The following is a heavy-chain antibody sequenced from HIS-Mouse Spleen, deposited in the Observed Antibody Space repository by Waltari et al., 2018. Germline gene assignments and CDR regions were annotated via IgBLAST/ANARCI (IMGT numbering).Heavy chain of an antibody. CDR1: SSSYY. D-gene: IGHD1-26*01. CDR2: IYYSGST. J-gene: IGHJ4*02. CDR3: ARDRELYFDY. Sequence: SSSYYWGWIRQPPGKGLEWIGSIYYSGSTYYNPSLKSRVTISVDTSKNQFALKLSSVTAADTAVYYCARDRELYFDYWGQGTLVTVSS. V-gene: IGHV4-39*06.